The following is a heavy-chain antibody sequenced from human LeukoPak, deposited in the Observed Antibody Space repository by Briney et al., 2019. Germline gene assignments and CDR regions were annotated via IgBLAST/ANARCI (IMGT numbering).Heavy chain of an antibody. J-gene: IGHJ5*02. CDR1: GFTFSDHY. Sequence: PGGSLRLSCATSGFTFSDHYMTWIRQAPGKGLETVSYIYNGGDTIYHADSVRGRFTISRDNAESSLYLQMNSLRAEDTAVYYCARGYYDSSGYSPWGQGTLVTVSS. CDR2: IYNGGDTI. V-gene: IGHV3-11*01. CDR3: ARGYYDSSGYSP. D-gene: IGHD3-22*01.